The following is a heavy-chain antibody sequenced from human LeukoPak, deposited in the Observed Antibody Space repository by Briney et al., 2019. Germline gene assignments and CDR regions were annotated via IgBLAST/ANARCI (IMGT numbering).Heavy chain of an antibody. CDR3: AKRPGGGSYYYDDSGYSFDY. V-gene: IGHV3-7*03. J-gene: IGHJ4*02. CDR1: GFTFSSSW. CDR2: IKQDGTGE. Sequence: PGGFLRLSCVASGFTFSSSWMSWVRRAPGKGLEWVANIKQDGTGEYYVDSVRGRFSISKDNAKNSLYLQMNSLRAEDTAVYYCAKRPGGGSYYYDDSGYSFDYWGQGTLVTVSS. D-gene: IGHD3-22*01.